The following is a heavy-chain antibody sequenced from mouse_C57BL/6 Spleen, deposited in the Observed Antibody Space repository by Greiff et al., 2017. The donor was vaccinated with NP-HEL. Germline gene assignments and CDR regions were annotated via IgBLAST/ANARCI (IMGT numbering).Heavy chain of an antibody. CDR2: IWSGGST. V-gene: IGHV2-2*01. J-gene: IGHJ3*01. CDR3: ARTMGGAWFAY. CDR1: GFSLTSYG. Sequence: QVQLQQSGPGLVQPSQSLSITCTVSGFSLTSYGVHWVRQSPGKGLEWLGVIWSGGSTDYNAAFISSLSISKDNSKSQVFFKMNSLQADDTAIYYCARTMGGAWFAYWGQGTLVTVSA.